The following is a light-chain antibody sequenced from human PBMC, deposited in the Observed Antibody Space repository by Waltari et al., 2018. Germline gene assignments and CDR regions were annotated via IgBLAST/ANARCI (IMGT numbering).Light chain of an antibody. Sequence: QSALTQPASVSASPGQSITISCTGTSSDVGGYNHVSWYQQHPAKARKPLIYHVTKRPSVDSERFAASRSGDTASLAISGLQGEDEADYYCSSFSSRGTLVVFGGGTKLTVL. V-gene: IGLV2-14*03. J-gene: IGLJ3*02. CDR3: SSFSSRGTLVV. CDR2: HVT. CDR1: SSDVGGYNH.